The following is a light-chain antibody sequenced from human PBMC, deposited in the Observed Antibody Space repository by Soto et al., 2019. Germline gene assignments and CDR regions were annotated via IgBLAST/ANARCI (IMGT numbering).Light chain of an antibody. V-gene: IGLV1-44*01. CDR3: EAWDDSLNGPV. Sequence: QTVLTQPPSASGTPGQRVTISCSGSSSNIGSNNVNWYQQVPGTAPKLLIFSNNERPSGVPDRFSGSKSGTSASLAISGLQSEDEADYSCEAWDDSLNGPVFGGGTKLTVL. CDR1: SSNIGSNN. CDR2: SNN. J-gene: IGLJ2*01.